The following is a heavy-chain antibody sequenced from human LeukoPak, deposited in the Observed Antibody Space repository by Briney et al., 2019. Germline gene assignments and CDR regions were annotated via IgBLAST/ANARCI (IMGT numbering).Heavy chain of an antibody. D-gene: IGHD2-15*01. CDR3: ARRYCSGGTCYSAIDY. CDR1: GYSFTTYG. Sequence: GESLKISCKGSGYSFTTYGIGWVRQMPGKGLEWMGIIYPGDSDTRYSPSFQGQVTISVDKSISTAYLQWSSLKASDTAMYYCARRYCSGGTCYSAIDYWGQGTLVTVSS. CDR2: IYPGDSDT. V-gene: IGHV5-51*01. J-gene: IGHJ4*02.